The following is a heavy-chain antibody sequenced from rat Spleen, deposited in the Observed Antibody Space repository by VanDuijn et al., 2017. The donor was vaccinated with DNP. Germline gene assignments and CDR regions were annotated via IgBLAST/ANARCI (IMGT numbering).Heavy chain of an antibody. D-gene: IGHD1-2*01. J-gene: IGHJ4*01. CDR3: ARAYYSSGYVMDA. CDR1: GLSLTSNS. CDR2: LWTGGST. Sequence: QVQLKESGPGLVQPSQTLSLTCTVSGLSLTSNSVSWIRQPPGKGLEWMGVLWTGGSTAYNSALKSRLSISRDTSKNQVFLKINSLQREDTTTYYCARAYYSSGYVMDAWGQGASVTVSS. V-gene: IGHV2-47*01.